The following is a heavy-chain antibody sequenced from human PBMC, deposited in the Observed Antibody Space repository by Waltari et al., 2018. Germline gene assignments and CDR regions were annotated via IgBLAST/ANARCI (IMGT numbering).Heavy chain of an antibody. V-gene: IGHV4-39*01. Sequence: QLQLQESGPGLVKPSETLSLTCTVSGGSISSSSYYWGWIRQPPGKGLEWIGSIHYSGSTYYNPSLRSRVTRSVDTSKNQFARKLGSVTAADTAVYYCARFRRGDGMDVWGQGTTVTVSS. CDR3: ARFRRGDGMDV. D-gene: IGHD3-10*01. CDR1: GGSISSSSYY. CDR2: IHYSGST. J-gene: IGHJ6*02.